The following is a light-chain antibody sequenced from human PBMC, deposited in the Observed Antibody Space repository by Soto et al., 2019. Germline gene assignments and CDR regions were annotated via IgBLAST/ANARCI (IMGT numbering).Light chain of an antibody. CDR1: SSDVGGYNY. CDR2: DVS. V-gene: IGLV2-14*01. Sequence: QSALTQPASVSGSPGQSITISCTGTSSDVGGYNYVSWYQQHPGKAPKLMIYDVSNRPSGVSNRFSGSKSGNTASLTISGLQAEDEADYYCSSYTSSSSIWVFGGGTKLTAL. J-gene: IGLJ3*02. CDR3: SSYTSSSSIWV.